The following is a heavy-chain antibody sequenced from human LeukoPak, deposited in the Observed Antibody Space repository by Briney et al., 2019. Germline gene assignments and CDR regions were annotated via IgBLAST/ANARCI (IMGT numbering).Heavy chain of an antibody. Sequence: PGGSLRLSCAASGFTFSSYEMNWVRQAPGKGLEWVSYISSSGSTIYYADSVKGRFTISRDNAKNSLYLQMNSLRAEDTAVYYCTGAGPQGPYFDYWGQGTLVTVSS. V-gene: IGHV3-48*03. J-gene: IGHJ4*02. CDR1: GFTFSSYE. CDR2: ISSSGSTI. D-gene: IGHD6-19*01. CDR3: TGAGPQGPYFDY.